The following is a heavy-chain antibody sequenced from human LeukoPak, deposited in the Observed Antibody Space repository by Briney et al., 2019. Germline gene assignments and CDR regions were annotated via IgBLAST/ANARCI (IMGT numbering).Heavy chain of an antibody. CDR2: INTNSGDT. CDR3: ARDLGGQTY. V-gene: IGHV1-2*02. D-gene: IGHD3-16*01. J-gene: IGHJ4*02. Sequence: ASVRVSCKASAYTFSGHYMHWVRQAPGQGLEWMGWINTNSGDTQLAQELRGRVTMTRDTSITTVYMELSRLRSDDTAVYYCARDLGGQTYWGQGTLVIVSS. CDR1: AYTFSGHY.